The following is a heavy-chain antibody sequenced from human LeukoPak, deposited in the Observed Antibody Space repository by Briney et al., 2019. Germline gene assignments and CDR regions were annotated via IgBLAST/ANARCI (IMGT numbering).Heavy chain of an antibody. J-gene: IGHJ4*02. CDR3: TTRGSDSGCPFF. D-gene: IGHD3-10*01. CDR1: GFTFSNAW. CDR2: IKSETDGGTT. Sequence: GGSLSLSCAASGFTFSNAWMVWVRQAPGKGLEWVGRIKSETDGGTTDYAAPVKGRFTISRDDSKNTLYLEMNSLKTEDTAVYYCTTRGSDSGCPFFWGQGTLVTVSS. V-gene: IGHV3-15*01.